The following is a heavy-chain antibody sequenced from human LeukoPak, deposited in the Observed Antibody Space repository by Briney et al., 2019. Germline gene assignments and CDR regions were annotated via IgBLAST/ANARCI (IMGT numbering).Heavy chain of an antibody. V-gene: IGHV4-39*07. CDR3: ARERLVERNFDH. CDR2: INHSGST. CDR1: GGSISSSSYY. Sequence: SETLSLTCTVSGGSISSSSYYWGWIRQPPGKGLEWIGEINHSGSTNYNPSLKSRVTISADTSKNQFSLTLKSVTAADTAVYYCARERLVERNFDHWGQGTLVTVS. D-gene: IGHD1-26*01. J-gene: IGHJ4*02.